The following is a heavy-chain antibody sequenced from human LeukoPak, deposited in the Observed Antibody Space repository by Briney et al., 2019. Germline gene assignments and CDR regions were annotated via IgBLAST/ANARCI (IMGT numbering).Heavy chain of an antibody. J-gene: IGHJ6*02. CDR1: GFTFSDYN. V-gene: IGHV3-11*06. CDR3: AGAAAGYYYYYGMDV. CDR2: INGSSSDT. Sequence: GGSLRLSCAASGFTFSDYNMTWIRQAPGRGLEWISYINGSSSDTKYADSVKGRFTISRDNAKNSLYLQMNSLRAEDTAVYYCAGAAAGYYYYYGMDVWGQGTTVTVSS. D-gene: IGHD6-13*01.